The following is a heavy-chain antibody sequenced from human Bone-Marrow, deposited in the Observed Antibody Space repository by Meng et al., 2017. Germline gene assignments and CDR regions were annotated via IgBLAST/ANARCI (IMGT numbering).Heavy chain of an antibody. Sequence: SDTLSLTVAVPGYSISSGDYWGWFRQPPGKGLEWIGCIYHSGSSNYNPPLKSRVTISVDTSKNQFSLKLNSVTAADTAVYYYARVVPAARDWFDPWGQGTLVTVSS. CDR3: ARVVPAARDWFDP. CDR1: GYSISSGDY. CDR2: IYHSGSS. J-gene: IGHJ5*02. V-gene: IGHV4-38-2*01. D-gene: IGHD2-2*01.